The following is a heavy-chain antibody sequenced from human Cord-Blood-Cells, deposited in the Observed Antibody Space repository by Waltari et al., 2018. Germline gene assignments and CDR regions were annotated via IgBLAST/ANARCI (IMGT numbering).Heavy chain of an antibody. CDR1: GFTFSSYV. J-gene: IGHJ4*02. V-gene: IGHV3-30-3*01. Sequence: QVQLVESGGGVVQHGRSLRLSCAASGFTFSSYVMHWVRQAPGKGLEWVAVISYDGSNKYYADSVKGRFTISRDNSKNTLYLQMNSLRAEDTAVYYCARGSIAARLDYWGQGTLVTVSS. CDR2: ISYDGSNK. CDR3: ARGSIAARLDY. D-gene: IGHD6-6*01.